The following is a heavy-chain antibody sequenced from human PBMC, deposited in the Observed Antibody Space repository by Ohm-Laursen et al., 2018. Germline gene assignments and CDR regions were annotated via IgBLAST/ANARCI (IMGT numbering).Heavy chain of an antibody. CDR1: GFTFSSHT. V-gene: IGHV3-48*01. CDR2: IISTGSTI. D-gene: IGHD4-17*01. Sequence: GSLRLSCAATGFTFSSHTMNWVRQAPGKGLQWVSSIISTGSTIYYADSVKGRFTISRDNAKNTVYMQMDSLRAEDRAVYYCARDRKNGDSGYGMDVWGHGTTVTVSS. J-gene: IGHJ6*02. CDR3: ARDRKNGDSGYGMDV.